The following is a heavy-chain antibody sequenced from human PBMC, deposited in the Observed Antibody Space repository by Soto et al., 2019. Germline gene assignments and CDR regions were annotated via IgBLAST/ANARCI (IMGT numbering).Heavy chain of an antibody. D-gene: IGHD4-17*01. CDR2: INPNSGGT. Sequence: ASVKVSCKASGYTFTGYYMHWVRQAPGQGLEWMGWINPNSGGTNYAQKFQGRVTMTRDTSISTAYMELSRLRSDVTAVYYCARAGLPDDYGDYEGYYYGMDVWGQGTTVTVYS. V-gene: IGHV1-2*02. CDR1: GYTFTGYY. J-gene: IGHJ6*02. CDR3: ARAGLPDDYGDYEGYYYGMDV.